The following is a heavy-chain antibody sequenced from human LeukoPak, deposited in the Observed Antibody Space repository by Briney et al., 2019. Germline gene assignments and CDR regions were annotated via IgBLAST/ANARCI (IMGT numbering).Heavy chain of an antibody. CDR3: ARGGEDRRYLDAKRSFDI. J-gene: IGHJ3*02. D-gene: IGHD3-9*01. CDR1: GFTFSDYY. CDR2: ISSSGSSI. Sequence: GGSLRLSCAASGFTFSDYYMSWIRQAPGKGLEWVSYISSSGSSIYYADSVKGRFTISRDNAKNTMYLQMNSLRGEDTALYYGARGGEDRRYLDAKRSFDIWGQRTMVTVSS. V-gene: IGHV3-11*04.